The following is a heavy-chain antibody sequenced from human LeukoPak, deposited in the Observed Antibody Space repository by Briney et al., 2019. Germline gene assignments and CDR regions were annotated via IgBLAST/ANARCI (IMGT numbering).Heavy chain of an antibody. CDR3: AKEPREYCSSTSCPNWFDS. Sequence: GGSLRLSCAASGFTSNNYAMSWVRQAPGKGLEWVSAISASGGTTYYADSVKGRFTISRDNSENTLFLQMNSLRAEDTAVYYCAKEPREYCSSTSCPNWFDSWGQGTLVTVSS. V-gene: IGHV3-23*01. J-gene: IGHJ5*01. CDR1: GFTSNNYA. D-gene: IGHD2-2*01. CDR2: ISASGGTT.